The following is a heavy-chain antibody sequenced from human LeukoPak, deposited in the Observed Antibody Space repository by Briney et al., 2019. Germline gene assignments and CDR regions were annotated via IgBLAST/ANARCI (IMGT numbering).Heavy chain of an antibody. V-gene: IGHV3-30*04. Sequence: GGSLRLSCAASGFTFSSYAMHWVRQAPGKGLEWVAVISYDGSNKYYADSVKGRFTISRDNSKNTLYLQMNSLRAGDTAVYYCARDAYGSGSYSYFDYWGQGTLVTVSS. J-gene: IGHJ4*02. CDR2: ISYDGSNK. CDR3: ARDAYGSGSYSYFDY. CDR1: GFTFSSYA. D-gene: IGHD3-10*01.